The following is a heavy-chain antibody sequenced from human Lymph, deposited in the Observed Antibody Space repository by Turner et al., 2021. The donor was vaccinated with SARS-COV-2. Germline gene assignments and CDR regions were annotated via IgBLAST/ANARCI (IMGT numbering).Heavy chain of an antibody. V-gene: IGHV3-11*06. CDR2: ISSRRSYT. J-gene: IGHJ4*02. CDR1: GLTFSDYH. CDR3: AREYCSGGICYSYYFDY. D-gene: IGHD2-15*01. Sequence: QVQLVESGGGLDKPGGALRLSCEASGLTFSDYHMSWIRQAPGKGLEWVSFISSRRSYTNYADSVKCRFTISRDNAKNSLYLQMNSLRAEDTAVYYCAREYCSGGICYSYYFDYWGQGTLVTVSS.